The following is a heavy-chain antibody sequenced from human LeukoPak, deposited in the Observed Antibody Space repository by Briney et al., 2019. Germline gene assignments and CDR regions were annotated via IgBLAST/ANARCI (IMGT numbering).Heavy chain of an antibody. CDR1: GYTFTGYY. D-gene: IGHD2-2*01. Sequence: ASVKVSCKASGYTFTGYYMHWVRQAPGQGLGWMGWINPNSGGTNYAQKFQGRVTMTRDTSISTAYMELSRLRSDDTAVYYCALGQSVPAASFDYWGQGTLVTVSS. V-gene: IGHV1-2*02. CDR2: INPNSGGT. J-gene: IGHJ4*02. CDR3: ALGQSVPAASFDY.